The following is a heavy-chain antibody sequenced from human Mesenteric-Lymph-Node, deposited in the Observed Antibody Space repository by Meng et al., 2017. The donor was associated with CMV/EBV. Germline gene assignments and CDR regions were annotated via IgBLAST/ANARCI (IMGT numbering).Heavy chain of an antibody. J-gene: IGHJ4*02. CDR2: ISSSGSTI. Sequence: GGSLRLSCAASGFTFSSYEMNWVRQAPGKGLEWVSYISSSGSTIYYADSVKGRFTISRDNAKNSLYLQMNSLRAEDTAVYYCASESITIFGLDYWGQGTLVTVSS. CDR1: GFTFSSYE. CDR3: ASESITIFGLDY. D-gene: IGHD3-3*01. V-gene: IGHV3-48*03.